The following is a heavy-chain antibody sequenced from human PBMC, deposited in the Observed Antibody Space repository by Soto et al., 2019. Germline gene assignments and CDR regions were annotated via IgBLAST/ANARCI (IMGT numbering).Heavy chain of an antibody. D-gene: IGHD6-19*01. CDR1: GYTFKNYG. J-gene: IGHJ1*01. CDR2: ITTYNGNR. CDR3: ARDAQPRAVAPDGPRAY. Sequence: ASVKVSCKASGYTFKNYGIKWVRQAPGQGLEWVGWITTYNGNRHYGEKFQGRVTMTTDTSTSTTYMELRSLTSDDTGVYYCARDAQPRAVAPDGPRAYWAQGTLVPVSS. V-gene: IGHV1-18*01.